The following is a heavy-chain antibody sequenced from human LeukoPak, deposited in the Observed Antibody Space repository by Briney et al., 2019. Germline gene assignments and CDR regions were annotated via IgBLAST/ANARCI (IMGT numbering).Heavy chain of an antibody. D-gene: IGHD3-9*01. CDR1: GGSISSGDYY. Sequence: SETLSLTCTVSGGSISSGDYYWSWLRQPPGKGLEWIGYIYYSGSTYYNPSLKSRVTISVDTSKNQFSLKLSSVTAADTAVYYCAREGGYFDASGYYYYGMDVWGQGTTVTVSS. CDR3: AREGGYFDASGYYYYGMDV. J-gene: IGHJ6*02. CDR2: IYYSGST. V-gene: IGHV4-30-4*01.